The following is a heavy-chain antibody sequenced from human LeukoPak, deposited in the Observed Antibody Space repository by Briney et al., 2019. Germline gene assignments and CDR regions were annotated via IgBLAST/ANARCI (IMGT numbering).Heavy chain of an antibody. CDR1: GYSFTSYW. J-gene: IGHJ3*01. Sequence: GESLKISCKGSGYSFTSYWIGWVRQMPGKDLEWIGINYPGDSEARYSPSFQGQVTISVDKSINTAYLQWSSLKASDTAMYYCARCKAVAGTINAFDFWGQGTMVTVSS. D-gene: IGHD6-19*01. CDR3: ARCKAVAGTINAFDF. CDR2: NYPGDSEA. V-gene: IGHV5-51*01.